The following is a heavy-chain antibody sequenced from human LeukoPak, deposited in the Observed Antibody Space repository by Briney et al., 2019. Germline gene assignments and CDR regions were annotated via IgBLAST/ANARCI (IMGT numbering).Heavy chain of an antibody. CDR3: AMGPRSYTTGWFLV. J-gene: IGHJ4*02. V-gene: IGHV4-61*05. Sequence: SETLSLTCTVSGGSISSSSYYWGWIRQPPGKGLEWIGYIYYSGSTNYNPSLESRVTISPDTSKNQFSLTLRSVTAADTAVYYCAMGPRSYTTGWFLVWGQGSLVTVSS. CDR2: IYYSGST. D-gene: IGHD6-19*01. CDR1: GGSISSSSYY.